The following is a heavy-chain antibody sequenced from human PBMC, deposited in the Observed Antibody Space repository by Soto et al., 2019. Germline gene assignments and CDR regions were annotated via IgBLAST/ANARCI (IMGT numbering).Heavy chain of an antibody. CDR3: TTDVKYTSGWYGSNS. V-gene: IGHV3-15*01. CDR2: IKSKTDGETP. Sequence: EVHLVESGGGLVKPGGSLTLTCAASGFTFNDAWMSWVRQAPGKGLEWVGRIKSKTDGETPDYAALLKGRFTISRDDSKDTLYLQMNSLKTEDTAVYYCTTDVKYTSGWYGSNSWGQGTLVTVSS. D-gene: IGHD6-19*01. CDR1: GFTFNDAW. J-gene: IGHJ4*02.